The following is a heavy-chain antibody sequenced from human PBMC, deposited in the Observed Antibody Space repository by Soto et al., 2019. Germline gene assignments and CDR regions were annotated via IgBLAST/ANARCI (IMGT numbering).Heavy chain of an antibody. V-gene: IGHV3-7*02. J-gene: IGHJ4*02. CDR3: ASRDHSGSRRGDY. CDR1: GFTFSSYW. CDR2: IKQDGSEK. Sequence: EVQLVESGGGLVQPGGSLRLSCAASGFTFSSYWMSWVRQAPGKGLEWVANIKQDGSEKYYVDSVKGRFTISRDNAKNSLYLQRNSLRAEDTAVYYCASRDHSGSRRGDYWGQGTLVTVSS. D-gene: IGHD1-26*01.